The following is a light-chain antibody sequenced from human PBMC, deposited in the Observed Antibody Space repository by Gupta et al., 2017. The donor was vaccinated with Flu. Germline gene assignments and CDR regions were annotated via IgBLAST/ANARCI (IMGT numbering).Light chain of an antibody. J-gene: IGKJ2*01. CDR2: VGS. Sequence: VTPWEPASSACRSSKGRLHTSENSYLEWYQLKPGPSPQLLIYVGSSRTGGVPDRFSGSGSGTDFTLKISRVEAEDVGVYYWKQGRQSPVTFGQGTKLEIK. V-gene: IGKV2-28*01. CDR1: KGRLHTSENSY. CDR3: KQGRQSPVT.